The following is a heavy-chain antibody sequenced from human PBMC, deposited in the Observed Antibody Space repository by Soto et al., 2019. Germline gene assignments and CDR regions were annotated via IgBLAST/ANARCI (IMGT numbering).Heavy chain of an antibody. Sequence: QVQLQQWGAGLLKPSETLSLTCAVYRGSFSGYYWSWIRQPPGKGLEWIGEINHSGSTNYNPSLKSRVTISVDTSKNQFSLKLSSVTAADTAVYYCARGRGIAAAAEGDYWGQGTLVTVSS. D-gene: IGHD6-13*01. V-gene: IGHV4-34*01. CDR1: RGSFSGYY. CDR2: INHSGST. CDR3: ARGRGIAAAAEGDY. J-gene: IGHJ4*02.